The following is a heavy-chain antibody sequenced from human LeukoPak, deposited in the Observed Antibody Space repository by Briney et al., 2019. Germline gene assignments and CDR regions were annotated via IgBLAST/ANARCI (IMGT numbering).Heavy chain of an antibody. V-gene: IGHV3-23*01. CDR2: ISGDGGST. CDR3: AAEYNYGYVRLEY. D-gene: IGHD5-18*01. Sequence: PGGSLRLSCAASGLTFSSYAMSWVRQAPGKGLEWVSVISGDGGSTDYADSVKGRFTISRDNSKNTLSLQMNSLRAEDTAVYYCAAEYNYGYVRLEYWGQGTLVTVSS. CDR1: GLTFSSYA. J-gene: IGHJ4*02.